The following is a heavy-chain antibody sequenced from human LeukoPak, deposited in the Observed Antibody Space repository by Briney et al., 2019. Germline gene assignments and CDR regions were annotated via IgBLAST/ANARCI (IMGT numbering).Heavy chain of an antibody. D-gene: IGHD3-22*01. V-gene: IGHV4-59*01. CDR3: ARDYYDSSGYYSLFGY. CDR2: IYYSGST. J-gene: IGHJ4*02. Sequence: SETLSLTCTVSGGSISSYYWSWIRQPPGKGLEWIGYIYYSGSTNYNPSLKSRVTISVDTSKNQFSLKLSSVTAADTAVDYCARDYYDSSGYYSLFGYWGQGTLVTVSS. CDR1: GGSISSYY.